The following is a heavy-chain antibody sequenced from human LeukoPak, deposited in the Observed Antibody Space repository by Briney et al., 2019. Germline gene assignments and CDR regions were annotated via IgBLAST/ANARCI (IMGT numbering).Heavy chain of an antibody. D-gene: IGHD3-10*01. CDR3: AKDNRFLYYYGSGSYYDDY. CDR1: GFTFSSYA. Sequence: GGSLRLSCAASGFTFSSYAMGWVRQAPGKGLEGVSAISGSGGSTYYADSVKGRFTISRDNSKNTLYLQMNSLRAEDTAVYYCAKDNRFLYYYGSGSYYDDYWGQGTLVTVSS. CDR2: ISGSGGST. J-gene: IGHJ4*02. V-gene: IGHV3-23*01.